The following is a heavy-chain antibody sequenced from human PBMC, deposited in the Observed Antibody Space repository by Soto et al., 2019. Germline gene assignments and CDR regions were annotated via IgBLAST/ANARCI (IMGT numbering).Heavy chain of an antibody. CDR3: AKDPNGDYIGAFDF. CDR2: ITGSGDYT. J-gene: IGHJ3*01. Sequence: EVQLLESGGGLVQPGGSLRLSCAASGFTFSSYAMTWVRQAPGKGLEWVSGITGSGDYTKDADSVKGRFTISADNAKNTLYLQMNSLRAEDTDVYYCAKDPNGDYIGAFDFWGQGTMVTVSS. CDR1: GFTFSSYA. D-gene: IGHD4-17*01. V-gene: IGHV3-23*01.